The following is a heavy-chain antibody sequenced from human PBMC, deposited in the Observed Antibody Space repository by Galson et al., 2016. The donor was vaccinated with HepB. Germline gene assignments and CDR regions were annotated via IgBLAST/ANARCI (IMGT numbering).Heavy chain of an antibody. J-gene: IGHJ4*02. Sequence: SLRLSCAASGFTFSNYAMSWVRQAPGKGLEWVSNISGSGDSAHYADSAKGRFTISRDNSKNTLYLQMNSLRAEDTAVYYCANMIDYTSYFDSGYYFDYWGQGTLVTVSS. CDR3: ANMIDYTSYFDSGYYFDY. V-gene: IGHV3-23*01. D-gene: IGHD3-22*01. CDR2: ISGSGDSA. CDR1: GFTFSNYA.